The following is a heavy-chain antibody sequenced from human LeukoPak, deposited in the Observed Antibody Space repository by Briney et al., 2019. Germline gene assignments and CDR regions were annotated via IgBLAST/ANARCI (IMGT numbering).Heavy chain of an antibody. CDR2: IYYSGST. J-gene: IGHJ6*02. CDR3: ARLPPRYYYGIDV. Sequence: PSETLSLTCTVSGGSISSYYWSWIRQPPGKGLEWIGYIYYSGSTNYNPSLKSRVTISVDTSKNQFSLKLSSVTAADTAVYYCARLPPRYYYGIDVWGQGTTVTVSS. V-gene: IGHV4-59*01. CDR1: GGSISSYY.